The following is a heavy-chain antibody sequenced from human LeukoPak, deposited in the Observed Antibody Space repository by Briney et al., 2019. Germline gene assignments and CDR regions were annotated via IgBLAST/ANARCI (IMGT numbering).Heavy chain of an antibody. CDR1: GYSISSGYY. CDR3: ARVKWELPEVPRGYYFDY. V-gene: IGHV4-38-2*02. J-gene: IGHJ4*02. CDR2: IYHSGST. D-gene: IGHD1-26*01. Sequence: SETLSLTCTVSGYSISSGYYWGWIRQPPGKGLEWIGSIYHSGSTYYNPSLKSRVTISVDTSKNQFSLKLRSVTAADTAVYYCARVKWELPEVPRGYYFDYWGQGTLVTVSS.